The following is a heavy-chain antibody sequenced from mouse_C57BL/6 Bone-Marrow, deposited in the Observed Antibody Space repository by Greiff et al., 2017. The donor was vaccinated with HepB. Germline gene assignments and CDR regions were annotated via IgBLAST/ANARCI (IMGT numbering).Heavy chain of an antibody. CDR2: IYPGDGDT. V-gene: IGHV1-82*01. D-gene: IGHD3-2*02. J-gene: IGHJ2*01. CDR1: GYAFSSSW. CDR3: AREGTAQATYFDY. Sequence: VMLVESGPELVKPGASVKISCKASGYAFSSSWMNWVKQRPGKGLEWIGRIYPGDGDTNYNGKFKGKATLTADKSSSTAYMQLSSLTSEDSAVYFCAREGTAQATYFDYWGQGTTLTVSS.